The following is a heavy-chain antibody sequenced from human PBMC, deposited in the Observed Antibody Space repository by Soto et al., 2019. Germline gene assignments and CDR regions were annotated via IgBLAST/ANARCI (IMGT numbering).Heavy chain of an antibody. CDR1: GGSISSGDYY. Sequence: QVQLQESGPGLVKPSQTLSLTCTVSGGSISSGDYYWSWICQPPGKGLEWIGYIYYSGSTYYNPSLKSRVTISVDTSKNQFSLKLSSVTAADTAVYYCARVADCSGGRCYFSVDYWGQGTLVTVSS. CDR2: IYYSGST. D-gene: IGHD2-15*01. V-gene: IGHV4-30-4*01. CDR3: ARVADCSGGRCYFSVDY. J-gene: IGHJ4*02.